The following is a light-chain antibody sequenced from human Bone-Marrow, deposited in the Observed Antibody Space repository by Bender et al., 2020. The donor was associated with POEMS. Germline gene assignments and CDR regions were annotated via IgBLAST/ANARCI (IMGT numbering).Light chain of an antibody. CDR1: SSDVGAYNY. Sequence: QSALTQPASMSGSPGQSITISCTGGSSDVGAYNYVSWYQQHPGKAPKLMIYDVTNRPSGVSTRFSGSKSGNTASLTISGLQADDEADYYCSSFTAATTYVFGSGTKVTVL. CDR2: DVT. J-gene: IGLJ1*01. V-gene: IGLV2-14*03. CDR3: SSFTAATTYV.